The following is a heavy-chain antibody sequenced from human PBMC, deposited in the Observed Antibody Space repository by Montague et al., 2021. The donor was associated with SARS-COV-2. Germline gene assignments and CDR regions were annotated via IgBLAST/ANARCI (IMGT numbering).Heavy chain of an antibody. CDR2: INHSGST. CDR1: GGSFSGYY. D-gene: IGHD3-22*01. V-gene: IGHV4-34*01. J-gene: IGHJ4*02. CDR3: ARFSYDNTGYPRGFDF. Sequence: SETLSLTCAVYGGSFSGYYWSWIRQPPGKGLEWIGEINHSGSTNYNPSLKSRVTISVDTSKNQFSLKLSSVTAADTAVYYCARFSYDNTGYPRGFDFWGQGALVTVSS.